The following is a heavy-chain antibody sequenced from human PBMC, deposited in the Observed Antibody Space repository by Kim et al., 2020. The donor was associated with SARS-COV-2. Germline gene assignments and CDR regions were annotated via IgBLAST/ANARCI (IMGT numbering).Heavy chain of an antibody. CDR1: GGTFSSYA. CDR3: ARHGGYSGYDPHLYNWFDP. J-gene: IGHJ5*02. V-gene: IGHV1-69*13. D-gene: IGHD5-12*01. CDR2: IIPIFGTA. Sequence: SVKVSCKASGGTFSSYAISWVRQAPGQGLEWMGGIIPIFGTANYAQKFQGRVTITADESTSTAYMELSSLRSEDTAVYYCARHGGYSGYDPHLYNWFDPWGQGTLVTVSS.